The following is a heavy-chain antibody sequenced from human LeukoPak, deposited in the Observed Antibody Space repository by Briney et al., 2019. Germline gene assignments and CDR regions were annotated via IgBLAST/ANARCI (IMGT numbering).Heavy chain of an antibody. J-gene: IGHJ4*02. CDR2: IKQDGSHK. CDR3: VREEGY. Sequence: GGSLRLSCAASGFTFGTYWMYWVRQAPGKGLEWVANIKQDGSHKYYVDSVKGRFTISRDNAKNSLYLQMNSLRVEDTAVYYCVREEGYWGQGTLVTVSS. V-gene: IGHV3-7*01. CDR1: GFTFGTYW.